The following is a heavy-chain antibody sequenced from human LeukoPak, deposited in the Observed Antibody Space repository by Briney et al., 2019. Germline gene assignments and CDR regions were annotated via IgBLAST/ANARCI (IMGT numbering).Heavy chain of an antibody. CDR1: GFTFSSYA. V-gene: IGHV3-64*01. Sequence: GGSLRLSCAASGFTFSSYAMHWVRQAPGKGLEYVSAISSNGGSTSYANSVKGRFTISRDNSKNTLYLQMNSLRAEDTAVYYCARAYYYDSGGYHYPLDYWGQGTLVTVSS. J-gene: IGHJ4*02. CDR2: ISSNGGST. D-gene: IGHD3-22*01. CDR3: ARAYYYDSGGYHYPLDY.